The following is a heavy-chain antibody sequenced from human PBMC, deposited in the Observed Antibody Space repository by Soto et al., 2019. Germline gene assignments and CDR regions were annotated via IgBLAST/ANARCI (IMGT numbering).Heavy chain of an antibody. J-gene: IGHJ4*01. D-gene: IGHD3-22*01. CDR2: INPDGRST. CDR1: XXXXXXXX. V-gene: IGHV3-74*01. CDR3: ARGQRGGYYNAY. Sequence: EVQLVESGGXXXQXXXXLXXXXXXXXXXXXXXXXXXXRQGPGKGLVWVSRINPDGRSTNFADSVKGRFIVSRDNAKNTVYLQVNSLRAEDTAVYYCARGQRGGYYNAYWGHGTLVTVSS.